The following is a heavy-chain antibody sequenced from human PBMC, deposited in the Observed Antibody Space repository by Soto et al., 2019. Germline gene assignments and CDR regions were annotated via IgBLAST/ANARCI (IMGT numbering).Heavy chain of an antibody. CDR2: ISYDGSNK. Sequence: QVQLVESGGGVVQPGRSLRLSCAASGFTFSSYGMHWVRQASGKGLEWVAVISYDGSNKYYADSVKGRFTISRDNSKNTLYLQMNSLRAEDTAVYYCARSTWIQLWLTRDYYYYGMDVWGQGTTVTVSS. V-gene: IGHV3-30*03. CDR3: ARSTWIQLWLTRDYYYYGMDV. CDR1: GFTFSSYG. J-gene: IGHJ6*02. D-gene: IGHD5-18*01.